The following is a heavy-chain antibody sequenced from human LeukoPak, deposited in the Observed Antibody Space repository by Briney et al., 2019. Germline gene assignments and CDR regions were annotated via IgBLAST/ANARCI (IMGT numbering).Heavy chain of an antibody. D-gene: IGHD6-13*01. CDR2: ISWNSGSI. V-gene: IGHV3-9*01. J-gene: IGHJ4*02. CDR1: GFTFDDYA. Sequence: PGGSLRLSCAASGFTFDDYAMHLVRQAPGKGLEWVSGISWNSGSIGYADSVKGRFTISRDNAKNSLYLQMNSLRAEDTALYYCAKDIEAAAGYFDYWGQGTLVTVSS. CDR3: AKDIEAAAGYFDY.